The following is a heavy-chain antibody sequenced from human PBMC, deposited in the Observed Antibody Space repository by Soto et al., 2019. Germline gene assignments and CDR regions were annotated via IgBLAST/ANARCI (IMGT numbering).Heavy chain of an antibody. D-gene: IGHD3-10*01. V-gene: IGHV4-38-2*01. J-gene: IGHJ5*02. Sequence: LSLTCAVSGYSISSGYYWGWIRQPPGKGLEWIGSIYHSGSTYYNPSLKSRVTISVDTSKNQFSLKLSSVTAADTAVYYCARGMGRGVNGNWFDPWGQGTLVTVSS. CDR2: IYHSGST. CDR3: ARGMGRGVNGNWFDP. CDR1: GYSISSGYY.